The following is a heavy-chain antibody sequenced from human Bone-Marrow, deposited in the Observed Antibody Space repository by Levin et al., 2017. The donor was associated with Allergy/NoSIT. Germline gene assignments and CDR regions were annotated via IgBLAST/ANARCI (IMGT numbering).Heavy chain of an antibody. CDR1: GFTFSSYA. V-gene: IGHV3-30-3*01. J-gene: IGHJ4*02. CDR2: ISYDGSNK. D-gene: IGHD5-18*01. CDR3: ARDDWGYSYGYGAARVDY. Sequence: GGSLRLSCAASGFTFSSYAMHWVRQAPGKGLEWVAVISYDGSNKYYADSVKGRFTISRDNSKNTLYLQMNSLRAEDTAVYYCARDDWGYSYGYGAARVDYWGQGTLVTVSS.